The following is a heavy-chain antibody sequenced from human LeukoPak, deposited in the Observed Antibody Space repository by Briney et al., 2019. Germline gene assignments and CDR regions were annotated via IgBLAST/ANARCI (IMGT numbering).Heavy chain of an antibody. Sequence: GGSLRLSCAASGFPFSSYAMSWVRQAPGKGLEWVSSISGNGGSTYSSDSVKGRFTISRDNSKNTLYLQMNSLRAEDTAVYYCAKWYGSGSYSPRGMDVWGKGTTVTVSS. V-gene: IGHV3-23*01. D-gene: IGHD3-10*01. CDR3: AKWYGSGSYSPRGMDV. CDR1: GFPFSSYA. J-gene: IGHJ6*04. CDR2: ISGNGGST.